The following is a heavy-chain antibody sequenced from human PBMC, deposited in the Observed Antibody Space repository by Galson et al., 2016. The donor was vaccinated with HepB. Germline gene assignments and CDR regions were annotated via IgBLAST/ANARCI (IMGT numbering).Heavy chain of an antibody. CDR1: GFVVSSTY. CDR3: ARDGRQDRGSIFDY. V-gene: IGHV3-66*01. D-gene: IGHD6-6*01. J-gene: IGHJ4*02. CDR2: LYRDGFT. Sequence: RLSCAASGFVVSSTYMAWVRQAPGRGLECVSLLYRDGFTYYADSVKGRFTISRDNSKNTFYLQMNSLRADDTAVYYCARDGRQDRGSIFDYWGQGTLVTVSS.